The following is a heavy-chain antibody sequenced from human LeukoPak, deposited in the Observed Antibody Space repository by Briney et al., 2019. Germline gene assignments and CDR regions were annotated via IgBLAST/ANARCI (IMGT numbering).Heavy chain of an antibody. CDR2: ISGSGDRT. Sequence: GLEWVSGISGSGDRTYYAESVKGRFTISRDNSKNTLYLQMNSLRVEDTAVYYCANNWNFDSWGQGTLVTVSS. J-gene: IGHJ4*02. D-gene: IGHD1-1*01. CDR3: ANNWNFDS. V-gene: IGHV3-23*01.